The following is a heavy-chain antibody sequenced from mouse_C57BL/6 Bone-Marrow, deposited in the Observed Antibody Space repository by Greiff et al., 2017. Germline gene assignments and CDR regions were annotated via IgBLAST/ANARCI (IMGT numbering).Heavy chain of an antibody. CDR2: IDPENGYT. Sequence: QLQQSGAELVRPGASVKLSCTASGFNIKDDYMHWVKQRPEQGLEWIGWIDPENGYTEYASKFQGKATITVDTSSNTASLQLSSLTSEDTAVYYCTRIAYWGQGTLVTVSA. V-gene: IGHV14-4*01. J-gene: IGHJ3*01. CDR1: GFNIKDDY. CDR3: TRIAY.